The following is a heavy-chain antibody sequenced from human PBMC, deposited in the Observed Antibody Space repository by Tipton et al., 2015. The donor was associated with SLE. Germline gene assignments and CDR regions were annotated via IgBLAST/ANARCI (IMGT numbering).Heavy chain of an antibody. D-gene: IGHD4-17*01. V-gene: IGHV4-59*10. CDR3: ARVWDYGDAFDI. Sequence: TLSLTCAVYGGSFSNYYWIWIRQPPGKGLEWIGRICCGGSTKYNPSLDSRVSISVDTSKNQISLKLSSVTAADTAVYYCARVWDYGDAFDIWGQGTMVTVSS. CDR2: ICCGGST. J-gene: IGHJ3*02. CDR1: GGSFSNYY.